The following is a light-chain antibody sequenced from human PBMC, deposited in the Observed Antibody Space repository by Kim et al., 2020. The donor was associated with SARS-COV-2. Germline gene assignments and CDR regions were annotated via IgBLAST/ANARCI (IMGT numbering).Light chain of an antibody. Sequence: GQTVTISCSGSSSNIGSNYVYWYQRLPGTAPKLLIYRNSQRPSGVPDRFSGSKSGTSASLAISGLRSEDEADYYCAAWDDSLSGPVFGGGTQLTVL. CDR3: AAWDDSLSGPV. J-gene: IGLJ2*01. V-gene: IGLV1-47*01. CDR1: SSNIGSNY. CDR2: RNS.